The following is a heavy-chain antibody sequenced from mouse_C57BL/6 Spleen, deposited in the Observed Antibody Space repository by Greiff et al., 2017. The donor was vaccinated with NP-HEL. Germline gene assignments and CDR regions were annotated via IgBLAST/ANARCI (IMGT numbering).Heavy chain of an antibody. CDR3: ARYYYGSRFAMDY. CDR1: GYTFTDYN. V-gene: IGHV1-18*01. Sequence: VQLQQSGPELVKPGASVKIPCKASGYTFTDYNMDWVKQSHGKSLEWIGDINPNNGGTIYNQKFKGKATLTVDKSSSTAYMELRSLTSEDTAVYYCARYYYGSRFAMDYWGQGTSVTVSS. CDR2: INPNNGGT. J-gene: IGHJ4*01. D-gene: IGHD1-1*01.